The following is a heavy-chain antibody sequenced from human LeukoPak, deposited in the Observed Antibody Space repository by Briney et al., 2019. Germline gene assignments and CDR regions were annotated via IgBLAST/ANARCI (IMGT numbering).Heavy chain of an antibody. V-gene: IGHV3-11*01. CDR3: ARDRGSYWWEGGY. Sequence: YIISSGSTIYYADSVKARFTISRDNAKNSLYLQMNSLRAEDTAVYYCARDRGSYWWEGGYWGQGTLVTVSS. CDR2: IISSGSTI. D-gene: IGHD1-26*01. J-gene: IGHJ4*02.